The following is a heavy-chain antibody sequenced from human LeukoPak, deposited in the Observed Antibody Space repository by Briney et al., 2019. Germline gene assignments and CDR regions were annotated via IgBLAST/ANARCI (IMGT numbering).Heavy chain of an antibody. V-gene: IGHV3-48*03. CDR3: ATCNNGVCYISFFGY. CDR2: ISSSGSTI. CDR1: GFTFSSYE. Sequence: GGSLRLSCAASGFTFSSYEMNWVRQAPGKGLEWVSYISSSGSTIYYADSVKGRFTISRDNAKNSLYLQMNSLRAEDTAAYYCATCNNGVCYISFFGYWGQGTLVTVSS. J-gene: IGHJ4*02. D-gene: IGHD2-8*01.